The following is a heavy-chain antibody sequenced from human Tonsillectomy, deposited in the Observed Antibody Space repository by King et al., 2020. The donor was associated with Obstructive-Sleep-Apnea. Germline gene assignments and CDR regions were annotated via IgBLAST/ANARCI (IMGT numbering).Heavy chain of an antibody. V-gene: IGHV1-69*01. CDR2: IIPIFGTA. CDR3: ARDPTYYDFWSGYRGDYYGMDV. CDR1: GGTFSSYA. J-gene: IGHJ6*02. Sequence: VQLVESGAEVKKPGSSVKVSCKASGGTFSSYAISWVRQAPGQGLEWMGGIIPIFGTANYAQKFQGRVTITGDESTSTAYMELSSLRSEDTAVYYCARDPTYYDFWSGYRGDYYGMDVWGQGTTVTVSS. D-gene: IGHD3-3*01.